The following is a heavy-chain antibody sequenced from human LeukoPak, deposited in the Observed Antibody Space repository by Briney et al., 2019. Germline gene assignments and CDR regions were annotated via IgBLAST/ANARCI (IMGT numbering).Heavy chain of an antibody. Sequence: GGSLRLSCAASGFTFSSYAMHWVRQAPGKGLEWVAVISYDGSNKYYADSVKGRFTISRDNSKNTLYLQMNSLRAEDTAVYYCARDSIQLWTTFDYWGQGTLVTVSS. CDR2: ISYDGSNK. V-gene: IGHV3-30*04. J-gene: IGHJ4*02. CDR3: ARDSIQLWTTFDY. CDR1: GFTFSSYA. D-gene: IGHD5-18*01.